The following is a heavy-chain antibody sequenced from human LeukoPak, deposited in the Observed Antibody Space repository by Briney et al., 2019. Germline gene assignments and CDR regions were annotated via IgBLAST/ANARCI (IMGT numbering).Heavy chain of an antibody. V-gene: IGHV4-4*07. CDR3: ARDQTYSGSGIYTYFDY. D-gene: IGHD3-10*01. J-gene: IGHJ4*02. Sequence: PSETLSLTCTVSGGSVRSYYWTWLRQSAGKGLEWIGRIHSSGSTNYNPSLTSRVTISRDTSKNHYSLKLSSVTATDTAVYYCARDQTYSGSGIYTYFDYWGQGILVTVSS. CDR2: IHSSGST. CDR1: GGSVRSYY.